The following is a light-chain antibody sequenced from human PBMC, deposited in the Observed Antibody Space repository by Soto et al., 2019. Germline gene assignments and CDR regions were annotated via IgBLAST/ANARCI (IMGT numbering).Light chain of an antibody. CDR1: SSDVGGSNF. CDR3: VSLTSSTTYV. Sequence: QSALTQPASVSASPGQSITISRTGTSSDVGGSNFVSWYQQHPCKPPKLFIYDVATRPSGVSNRFAGSKSGSTASLIISRLQTEDEADYYCVSLTSSTTYVFGSRTKGTVL. J-gene: IGLJ1*01. CDR2: DVA. V-gene: IGLV2-14*03.